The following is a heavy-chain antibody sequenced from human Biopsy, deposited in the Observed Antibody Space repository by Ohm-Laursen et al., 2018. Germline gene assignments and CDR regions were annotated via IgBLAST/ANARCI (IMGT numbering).Heavy chain of an antibody. CDR3: ARDPLNGHKHFDY. D-gene: IGHD2-8*01. Sequence: ASVTVSYKASSYTFTDNNIHWMRHAPGQGLEWLGYINCKTGATNYAQKFQGTVTMTRDTSISTAYRALGSLRSADTAIYYCARDPLNGHKHFDYWGQGSLVTVSS. CDR2: INCKTGAT. CDR1: SYTFTDNN. V-gene: IGHV1-2*02. J-gene: IGHJ4*02.